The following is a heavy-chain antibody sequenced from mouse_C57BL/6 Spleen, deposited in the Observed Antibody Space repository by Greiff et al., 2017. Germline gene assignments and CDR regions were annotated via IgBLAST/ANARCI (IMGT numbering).Heavy chain of an antibody. J-gene: IGHJ2*01. V-gene: IGHV1-64*01. D-gene: IGHD1-1*01. Sequence: VQLQQPGAELVKPGASVKLSCKASGYTFTSYWMHWVKQRPGQGLEWIGMIHPNSGSTNYNKKFKSKATLTVDKSSSTAYMQLSSLTSEDSAVYYGAKRGDYGSSPYFDYWGQGTTLTVSS. CDR3: AKRGDYGSSPYFDY. CDR1: GYTFTSYW. CDR2: IHPNSGST.